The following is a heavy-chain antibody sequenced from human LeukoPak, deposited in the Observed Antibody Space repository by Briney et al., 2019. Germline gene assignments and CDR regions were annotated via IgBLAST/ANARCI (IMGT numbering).Heavy chain of an antibody. J-gene: IGHJ4*02. CDR2: ISSSSSYI. CDR3: ARDRSGSYHRALKY. D-gene: IGHD1-26*01. CDR1: GFTFSSYS. V-gene: IGHV3-21*01. Sequence: GGSLRLSCAASGFTFSSYSMNWVRQAPGKGLEWVSSISSSSSYIYYADSVKGRFTISRDNAKNSLYPQMNSLRAEDTAVYYCARDRSGSYHRALKYWGQGTLVTVSS.